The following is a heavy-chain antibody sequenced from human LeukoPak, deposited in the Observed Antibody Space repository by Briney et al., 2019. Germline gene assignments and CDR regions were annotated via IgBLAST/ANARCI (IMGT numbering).Heavy chain of an antibody. CDR3: ARDRLYCTNGVCYTSQWYNWFDP. D-gene: IGHD2-8*01. CDR1: GFTFNTYS. Sequence: GGPLRLSCEASGFTFNTYSMNWARQAPGEGLEWVSSISSSSSYIFYADSVTGRFTISRDNAKNALYLQMNSLRAEDTAVYYCARDRLYCTNGVCYTSQWYNWFDPWGQGTLVTVSS. CDR2: ISSSSSYI. V-gene: IGHV3-21*01. J-gene: IGHJ5*02.